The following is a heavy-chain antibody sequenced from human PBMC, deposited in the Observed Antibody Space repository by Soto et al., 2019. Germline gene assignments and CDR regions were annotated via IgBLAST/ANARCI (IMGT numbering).Heavy chain of an antibody. CDR2: ISYDGNYK. D-gene: IGHD2-15*01. CDR1: GFSFSDYA. J-gene: IGHJ5*02. CDR3: TRDRAGQYLLSPRFDP. Sequence: GGSLRLSCAASGFSFSDYAIHWVRQAPGKGLDWVAVISYDGNYKYYGESVKGRSTMSRDNSKNTVYLQIESLRVDDTAIYYCTRDRAGQYLLSPRFDPWGQGTLVTVSS. V-gene: IGHV3-30*03.